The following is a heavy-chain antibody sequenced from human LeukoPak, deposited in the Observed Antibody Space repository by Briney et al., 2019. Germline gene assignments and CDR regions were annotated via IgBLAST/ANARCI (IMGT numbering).Heavy chain of an antibody. CDR1: GFTFSSYW. Sequence: GGSLRLSCVASGFTFSSYWMHWVRQLPGKGLVWVPRINSDETSTTYADSVKGRFTISRDNAKNTLYLQMNSLRAEDTAVYYCARVAYGSAWYIDYWGQGTLVTVSS. V-gene: IGHV3-74*01. CDR2: INSDETST. D-gene: IGHD6-25*01. J-gene: IGHJ4*02. CDR3: ARVAYGSAWYIDY.